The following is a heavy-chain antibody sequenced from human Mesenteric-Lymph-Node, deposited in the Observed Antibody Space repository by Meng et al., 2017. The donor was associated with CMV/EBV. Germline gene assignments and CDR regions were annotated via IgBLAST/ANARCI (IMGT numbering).Heavy chain of an antibody. CDR1: GGSISSRNW. CDR3: ASLGYCSGDDCYSVA. J-gene: IGHJ5*02. D-gene: IGHD2-15*01. Sequence: SGGSISSRNWWSWVRQPPGKGLEWIGEIFHSGSTSYNPSLKSRVTISVDKSRNQFPLKLNSVTAADTAMYYCASLGYCSGDDCYSVAWGQGILVTVSS. CDR2: IFHSGST. V-gene: IGHV4-4*02.